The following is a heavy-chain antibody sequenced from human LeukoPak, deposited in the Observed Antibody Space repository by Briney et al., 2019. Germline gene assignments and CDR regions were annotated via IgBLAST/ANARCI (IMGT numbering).Heavy chain of an antibody. J-gene: IGHJ6*02. CDR2: ISYDGSNK. CDR3: ARDYDFWSGYYPSNYYYGMDV. CDR1: GFTFSSYA. V-gene: IGHV3-30-3*01. D-gene: IGHD3-3*01. Sequence: SGGSLRLSCAASGFTFSSYAMHWVRQAPGKGLEWVAVISYDGSNKYYADSVKGRFTISRDNSKNTLYLQMNSLRAEDTAVYYCARDYDFWSGYYPSNYYYGMDVWGQGTTVTVSS.